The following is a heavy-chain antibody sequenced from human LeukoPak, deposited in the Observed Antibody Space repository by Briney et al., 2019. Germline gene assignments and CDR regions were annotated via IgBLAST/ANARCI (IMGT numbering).Heavy chain of an antibody. CDR2: ISAYNGNT. V-gene: IGHV1-18*01. D-gene: IGHD2-2*01. CDR3: ARGIKAVPAAADYYYYYYMDV. J-gene: IGHJ6*03. CDR1: GYTFTSYG. Sequence: ASVKVSCKASGYTFTSYGISWVRQAPGQGLEWVGWISAYNGNTNYAQKLQGRVTMTTDTSTSTAYMELRSLRSDDTAVYYCARGIKAVPAAADYYYYYYMDVWGKGTTVTVSS.